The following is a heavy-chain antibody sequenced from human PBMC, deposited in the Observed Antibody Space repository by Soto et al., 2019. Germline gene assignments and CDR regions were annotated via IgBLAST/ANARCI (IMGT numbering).Heavy chain of an antibody. Sequence: GASVKVSCKASGYTFTGYYLHWVRQAPGQGLEWMGWINPGSGDTNYAQNFQDRVTMIRDTSISTAYLELSRLRSDDTAVYYCARDVAYLRVPNALSAGMDVCGQRTTVTVSS. D-gene: IGHD2-2*01. CDR3: ARDVAYLRVPNALSAGMDV. CDR2: INPGSGDT. J-gene: IGHJ6*02. V-gene: IGHV1-2*02. CDR1: GYTFTGYY.